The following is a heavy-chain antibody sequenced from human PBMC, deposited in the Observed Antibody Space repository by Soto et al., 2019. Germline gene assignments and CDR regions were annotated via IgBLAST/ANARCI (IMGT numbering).Heavy chain of an antibody. D-gene: IGHD3-22*01. CDR1: GGSFSGDY. J-gene: IGHJ3*02. CDR3: ARDYYDSSGYFLMFDDAFDI. Sequence: SDTFSIACAFYGGSFSGDYWSRIRQPPGKWLEWIGEINHSGRTNYYPSLKSRVTLSVDTSKTQLSLKLSSVSASDMAVYYCARDYYDSSGYFLMFDDAFDIWGQGTMVT. V-gene: IGHV4-34*01. CDR2: INHSGRT.